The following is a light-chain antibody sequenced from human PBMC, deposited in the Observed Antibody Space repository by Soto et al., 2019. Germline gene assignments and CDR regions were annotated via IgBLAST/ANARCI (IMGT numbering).Light chain of an antibody. J-gene: IGKJ3*01. CDR2: KAS. CDR1: QSISSW. Sequence: DIQMTQSPSTLSASVGDRVIIICRASQSISSWLAWYQQKPGKAPKLLIHKASSFQSGFPSRFTRSGSGTEFSLTISSLQPDDFATYYCQQYKSYSLFTFGPGTKVDF. CDR3: QQYKSYSLFT. V-gene: IGKV1-5*03.